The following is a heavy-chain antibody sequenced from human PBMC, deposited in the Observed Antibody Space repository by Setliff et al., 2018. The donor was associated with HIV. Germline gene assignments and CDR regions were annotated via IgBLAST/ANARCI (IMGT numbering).Heavy chain of an antibody. V-gene: IGHV4-31*03. CDR2: IYYSGST. J-gene: IGHJ5*02. Sequence: PSETLSLTCTVSGGSISSGGYYWSWIRQHPGKGLEWIGYIYYSGSTYYNPSLKSRVTISVDTSKNQFSLKLSSVTAADTAVYYCARGFREYYDSSGYFLNWFDPWGQGTLVTVSS. D-gene: IGHD3-22*01. CDR1: GGSISSGGYY. CDR3: ARGFREYYDSSGYFLNWFDP.